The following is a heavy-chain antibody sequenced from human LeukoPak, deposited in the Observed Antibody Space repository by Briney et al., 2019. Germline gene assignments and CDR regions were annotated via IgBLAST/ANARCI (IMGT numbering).Heavy chain of an antibody. CDR2: IYYSGST. CDR3: ARDVGDSSGWYGPIDY. Sequence: SETLSLTCTVSGGSISSYYWSWIRQPPGKGLEWIGYIYYSGSTNYNPSLKSRVTISVDTSKNQFSLKLSSVTAADTAVYYCARDVGDSSGWYGPIDYWGQGTLVTVSS. J-gene: IGHJ4*02. V-gene: IGHV4-59*01. D-gene: IGHD6-19*01. CDR1: GGSISSYY.